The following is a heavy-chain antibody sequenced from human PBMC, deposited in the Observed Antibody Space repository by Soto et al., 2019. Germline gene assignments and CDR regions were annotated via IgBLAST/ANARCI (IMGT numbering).Heavy chain of an antibody. J-gene: IGHJ4*02. CDR3: VAHETSDY. CDR2: ISSSSSYI. V-gene: IGHV3-21*01. Sequence: GGSLRLSCAASGFPFDDYSMNWVRQAPGKGLEWVSSISSSSSYIYYADSVKGRFTISRDNAKNSLYLQMNSLRAEDTAVYYCVAHETSDYWRQGTLVTVSS. CDR1: GFPFDDYS.